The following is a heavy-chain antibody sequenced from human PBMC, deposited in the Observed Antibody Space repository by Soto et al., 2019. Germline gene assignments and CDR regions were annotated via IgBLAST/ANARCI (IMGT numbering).Heavy chain of an antibody. V-gene: IGHV1-18*01. D-gene: IGHD3-22*01. CDR1: GYTFTSYG. J-gene: IGHJ6*02. CDR2: ISAYNGNT. CDR3: ARDPMIVVVINNDYYGMDV. Sequence: ASVKVSCKASGYTFTSYGISWVRQAPGQGLEWMGWISAYNGNTNYAQKLQGRVTMTTDTSTSTAYMELRSLRSDDTAVYYCARDPMIVVVINNDYYGMDVWGQGTTVTVSS.